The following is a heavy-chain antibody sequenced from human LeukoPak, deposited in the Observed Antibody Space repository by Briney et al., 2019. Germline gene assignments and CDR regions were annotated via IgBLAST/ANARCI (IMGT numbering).Heavy chain of an antibody. CDR1: GYTFTGYY. D-gene: IGHD6-13*01. Sequence: ASVKVSCKASGYTFTGYYMHWVRQAPGQGLEWMGRINPNSGGTNYAQKFQGRVTMTRDTSISTAYMELSRLRSDDTAVDYCATVRSGVAAAGNFDYWGQGTLVTVSS. CDR3: ATVRSGVAAAGNFDY. V-gene: IGHV1-2*06. CDR2: INPNSGGT. J-gene: IGHJ4*02.